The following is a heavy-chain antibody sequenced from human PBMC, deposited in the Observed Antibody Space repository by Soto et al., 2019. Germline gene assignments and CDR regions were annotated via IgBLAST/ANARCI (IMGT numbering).Heavy chain of an antibody. Sequence: ASVKVSCKASGYTFTNFAIRWVRQAPGQRLEWMGWINAGNAHTKYSQKFQGRVTITRDTSASTAYMELSSLRSEDTAVYYCSKVSEGGGRSLIDYWGQGTLVTVSS. J-gene: IGHJ4*02. D-gene: IGHD3-16*01. V-gene: IGHV1-3*01. CDR3: SKVSEGGGRSLIDY. CDR2: INAGNAHT. CDR1: GYTFTNFA.